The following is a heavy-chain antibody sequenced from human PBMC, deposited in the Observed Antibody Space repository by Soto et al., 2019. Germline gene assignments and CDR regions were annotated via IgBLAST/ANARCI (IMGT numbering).Heavy chain of an antibody. J-gene: IGHJ5*02. D-gene: IGHD1-20*01. CDR1: GDSMSSSNYH. V-gene: IGHV4-39*07. CDR3: ARTEYNWNDGINCFDP. CDR2: IYYSGST. Sequence: SETLSLTCTVSGDSMSSSNYHWGWIRQPPGKGLEWIGYIYYSGSTYYNPSLKSRVTIAVDTSKNQFSLKLSSVTAADTAVYYCARTEYNWNDGINCFDPWGQGTLVTVPS.